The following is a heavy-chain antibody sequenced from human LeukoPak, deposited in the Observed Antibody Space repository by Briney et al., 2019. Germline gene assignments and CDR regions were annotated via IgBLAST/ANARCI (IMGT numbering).Heavy chain of an antibody. CDR3: AKDYSALSIAYYFDY. CDR2: IWYDGSNK. CDR1: GFTFSSYG. D-gene: IGHD6-6*01. Sequence: PGGSLRLSCAASGFTFSSYGMHWVRQAPGKGLEWVAVIWYDGSNKYYADSEKGRFTISRDNSKNTLYLQMNSLRAEDTAVYYCAKDYSALSIAYYFDYWGQGTLVTVSS. V-gene: IGHV3-33*06. J-gene: IGHJ4*02.